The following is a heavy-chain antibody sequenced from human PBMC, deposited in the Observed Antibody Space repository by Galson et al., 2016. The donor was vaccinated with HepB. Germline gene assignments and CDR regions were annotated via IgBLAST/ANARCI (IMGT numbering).Heavy chain of an antibody. Sequence: SLRLSCAASGFTFSNSWMRWVRQTPGKGLEWMANIKEDGSQKYYLDSVKGRFIISRDNAKNSLYLQMNSLRAEDTAVYYCARGLDHGFDIWGQGTMVTVSS. J-gene: IGHJ3*02. CDR3: ARGLDHGFDI. CDR1: GFTFSNSW. CDR2: IKEDGSQK. D-gene: IGHD6-19*01. V-gene: IGHV3-7*04.